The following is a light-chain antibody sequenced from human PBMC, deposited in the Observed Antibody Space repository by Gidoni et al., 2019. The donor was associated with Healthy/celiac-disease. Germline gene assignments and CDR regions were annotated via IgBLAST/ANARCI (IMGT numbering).Light chain of an antibody. CDR3: NSRDSSGNHVV. Sequence: SSVWTQYPAGCVAFGQTVRITCQGDSLRSYYASWYQQKPGQAPVLVIYGKNNRPSGIPDRFSGSSSGNTASLTITGAQAEDEADYYCNSRDSSGNHVVFGGGTKLTVL. V-gene: IGLV3-19*01. CDR2: GKN. CDR1: SLRSYY. J-gene: IGLJ2*01.